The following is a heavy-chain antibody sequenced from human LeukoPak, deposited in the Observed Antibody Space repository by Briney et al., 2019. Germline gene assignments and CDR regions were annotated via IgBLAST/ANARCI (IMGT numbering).Heavy chain of an antibody. D-gene: IGHD1-26*01. Sequence: SVKVSCKASGGTFSSYAISWVRQAPGQGLEWMGRIIPILGIANYAQKFQGRVTITADKSTSTAYMELSSLRFEDTAVYYCARDYSGSSTAAGHWGQGTLVTVSS. CDR1: GGTFSSYA. J-gene: IGHJ4*02. CDR3: ARDYSGSSTAAGH. CDR2: IIPILGIA. V-gene: IGHV1-69*04.